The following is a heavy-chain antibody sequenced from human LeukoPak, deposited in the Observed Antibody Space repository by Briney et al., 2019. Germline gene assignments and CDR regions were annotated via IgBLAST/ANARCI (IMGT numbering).Heavy chain of an antibody. J-gene: IGHJ4*02. CDR2: IGSSGTTR. CDR3: ALLAVASDFDY. CDR1: GFPFSVYE. D-gene: IGHD6-19*01. V-gene: IGHV3-48*03. Sequence: PGGSLRLSCAVSGFPFSVYEINWVRQAPGKGLEWVSNIGSSGTTRYYADSVKGRFSICRDNAENSLYLQMNSLRVEDTGIYYCALLAVASDFDYWGQGALVTVSS.